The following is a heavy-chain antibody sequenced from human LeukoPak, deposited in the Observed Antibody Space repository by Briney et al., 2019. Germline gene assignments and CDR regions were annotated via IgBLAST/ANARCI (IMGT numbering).Heavy chain of an antibody. J-gene: IGHJ4*02. CDR3: AKGLFDYGGFSDYFDY. D-gene: IGHD4-23*01. Sequence: GRSLRLSCAASRFTFSRYGIHWVRQGPGKGLEWVAVISYDGSNKYYADSVKGRFTISRDNSKNTLYLQMNSLRAEDTAVYYCAKGLFDYGGFSDYFDYWGQGTLVTVSS. CDR2: ISYDGSNK. V-gene: IGHV3-30*18. CDR1: RFTFSRYG.